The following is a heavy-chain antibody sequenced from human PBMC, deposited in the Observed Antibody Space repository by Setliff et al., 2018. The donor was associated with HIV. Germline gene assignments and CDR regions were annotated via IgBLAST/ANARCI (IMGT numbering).Heavy chain of an antibody. J-gene: IGHJ6*03. CDR1: GGSFSGYH. D-gene: IGHD2-15*01. Sequence: SETLSLTCAVYGGSFSGYHWNWIRQPPGKGLEWIGEINHSGRTNYNPPLKSRVTISVDTSKNQFSLKLRSVTAADTAMYYCARVSITYWYSIPTFYYYYMDVWGKGTKVTVSS. CDR3: ARVSITYWYSIPTFYYYYMDV. CDR2: INHSGRT. V-gene: IGHV4-34*01.